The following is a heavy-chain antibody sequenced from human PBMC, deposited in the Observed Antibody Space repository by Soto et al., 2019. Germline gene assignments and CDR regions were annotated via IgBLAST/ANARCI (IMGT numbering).Heavy chain of an antibody. CDR1: GDRVTNDA. CDR3: ARSIVVVTVLDY. J-gene: IGHJ4*02. Sequence: VKPTSEACGDRVTNDAIHWVRQAPGQRLEWMGWINGGNGNTYYSEHFQGRVTITRDTSASTAYMELSSLRSEDTAVYYCARSIVVVTVLDYWGQGTLVTVSS. D-gene: IGHD2-21*02. CDR2: INGGNGNT. V-gene: IGHV1-3*01.